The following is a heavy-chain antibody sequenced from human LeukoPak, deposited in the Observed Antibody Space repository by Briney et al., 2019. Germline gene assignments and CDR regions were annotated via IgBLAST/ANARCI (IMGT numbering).Heavy chain of an antibody. CDR1: GFAFRSNW. J-gene: IGHJ4*02. D-gene: IGHD7-27*01. CDR2: INNGGSGT. V-gene: IGHV3-74*01. Sequence: GSLRLSCAASGFAFRSNWMHWVRQTPGKGLVWVSRINNGGSGTSYAASVEGRFTISRDNVKNTLYLQMDSLRAEDTAVYYCATSLGPLTEYWGQGTLVTVSS. CDR3: ATSLGPLTEY.